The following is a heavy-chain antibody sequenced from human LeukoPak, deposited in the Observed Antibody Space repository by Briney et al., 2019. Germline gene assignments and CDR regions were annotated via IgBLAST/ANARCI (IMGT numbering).Heavy chain of an antibody. J-gene: IGHJ4*02. CDR3: ARGAPSDY. Sequence: SETLSLTCTVSGGSISTGSISSYYWSWVRQPAGKGLEWIGRIYTSGTTNYNPSLKSRVTMSVDTSKNQFSLKVNSVTAADTAVYYCARGAPSDYWGQGTLVTVS. CDR1: GGSISTGSISSYY. CDR2: IYTSGTT. V-gene: IGHV4-4*07.